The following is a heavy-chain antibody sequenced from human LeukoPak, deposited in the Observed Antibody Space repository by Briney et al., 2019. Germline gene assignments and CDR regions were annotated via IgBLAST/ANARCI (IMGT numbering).Heavy chain of an antibody. V-gene: IGHV1-8*01. D-gene: IGHD3-10*01. J-gene: IGHJ4*02. CDR1: GYTFTSYD. Sequence: ASVKVSCKASGYTFTSYDINWVRQAPGQGLEWMGWMNPNSGNTGYAQKFQGRVTMTRNTSISTAYMELSRLRSEDPAVYYCAXGRXHXYYXGSGSYLVGYWGQGTLVTVSS. CDR3: AXGRXHXYYXGSGSYLVGY. CDR2: MNPNSGNT.